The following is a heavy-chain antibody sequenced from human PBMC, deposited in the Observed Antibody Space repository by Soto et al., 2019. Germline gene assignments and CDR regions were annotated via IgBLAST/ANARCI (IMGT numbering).Heavy chain of an antibody. D-gene: IGHD3-3*01. Sequence: SETLSLTCTVSGGHISSSSYYWGWIRQPPGKGLEWIGSIYYSGSTYYNPSLKSRVTISVDTSKNQFSLKLSSVTAADTAVYYWARGFWSGVYYFDYWGQGTLVTVSS. J-gene: IGHJ4*02. CDR2: IYYSGST. CDR3: ARGFWSGVYYFDY. CDR1: GGHISSSSYY. V-gene: IGHV4-39*01.